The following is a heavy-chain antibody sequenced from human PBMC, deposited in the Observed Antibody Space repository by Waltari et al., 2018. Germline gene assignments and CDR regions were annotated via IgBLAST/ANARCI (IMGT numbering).Heavy chain of an antibody. Sequence: QVQLVESGGGVVQPGRSLRLSRTASEFPFSSYAMHWVRQGPGKGLEWVAVIAYNERNIYYVDSVKGRFTISRDNSKKMLYLQMNSLIIEDTAVYYCARDYCDRTNCHGMDVWGQGTTVTVSS. V-gene: IGHV3-30*04. D-gene: IGHD3-22*01. CDR3: ARDYCDRTNCHGMDV. J-gene: IGHJ6*02. CDR2: IAYNERNI. CDR1: EFPFSSYA.